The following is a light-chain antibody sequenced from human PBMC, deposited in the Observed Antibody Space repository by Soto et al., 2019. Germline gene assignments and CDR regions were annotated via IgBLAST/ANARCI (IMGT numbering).Light chain of an antibody. V-gene: IGKV4-1*01. CDR2: WAS. CDR3: HQYYNTPYT. Sequence: DIVMTQSPDFLAVSLGERATITCKSSQSVLYRSSNKSYLAWYQQRPGQPPRLLLNWASTRESGVPDRFLGSGSETDFTLTISSLQAGGEAIYHCHQYYNTPYTFGQGTTLEIK. CDR1: QSVLYRSSNKSY. J-gene: IGKJ2*01.